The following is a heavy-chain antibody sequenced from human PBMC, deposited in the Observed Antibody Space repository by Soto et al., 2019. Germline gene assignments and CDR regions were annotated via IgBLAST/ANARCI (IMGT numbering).Heavy chain of an antibody. CDR3: ARDGVGGYFAY. Sequence: EVQLVESGGGLVQPGGSLRLSCAVSGFSFSTYWLSWVRQAPGKGLEWVGNIKFDGSEKSYVDPVKGRFTISRDNAKNSLYLQMNNLRGEDSAVYYCARDGVGGYFAYWGRGTLVTVSS. CDR2: IKFDGSEK. J-gene: IGHJ4*02. D-gene: IGHD3-3*01. V-gene: IGHV3-7*01. CDR1: GFSFSTYW.